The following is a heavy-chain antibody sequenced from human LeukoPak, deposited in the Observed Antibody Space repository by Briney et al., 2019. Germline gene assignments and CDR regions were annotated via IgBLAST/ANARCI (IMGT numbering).Heavy chain of an antibody. J-gene: IGHJ4*02. CDR2: INPNSGST. Sequence: ASVKVSCKASGYTFTGYYMHWVRQAPGQGLEWMGWINPNSGSTNYAQKFQGRVTMTRDTSISTAYMELSRLRSDDTAVYYCARGVVAARPSAYWGQGTLVTVSS. D-gene: IGHD6-6*01. CDR3: ARGVVAARPSAY. V-gene: IGHV1-2*02. CDR1: GYTFTGYY.